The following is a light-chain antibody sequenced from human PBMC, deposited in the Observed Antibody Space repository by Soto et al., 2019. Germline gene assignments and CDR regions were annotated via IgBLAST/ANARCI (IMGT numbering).Light chain of an antibody. CDR1: SSDVGGYNY. J-gene: IGLJ2*01. CDR3: CSYAGSHFL. CDR2: DVS. V-gene: IGLV2-11*01. Sequence: QSALNQPRSVSGSPGQSVTISCTGTSSDVGGYNYVSWYQQHPGKAPKLMIYDVSQRPSGVPDRFSGSKSGNTASLTISGLQHEDEADYYCCSYAGSHFLFGGGTKLTVL.